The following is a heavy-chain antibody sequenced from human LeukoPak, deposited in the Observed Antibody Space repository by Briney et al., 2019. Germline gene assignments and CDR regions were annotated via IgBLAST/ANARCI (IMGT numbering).Heavy chain of an antibody. J-gene: IGHJ5*02. CDR1: GHFLSGYY. CDR3: ARGGGYCSSNSSLPQFDP. V-gene: IGHV4-34*01. D-gene: IGHD2-2*03. Sequence: SETLSLTCAVYGHFLSGYYASWLRHPPEKGLEWLGEINHSGSTNYNPSLKGRFTISVDTSKNQFSLKLSSVAAADTAVYYCARGGGYCSSNSSLPQFDPWGQGTLVTVSS. CDR2: INHSGST.